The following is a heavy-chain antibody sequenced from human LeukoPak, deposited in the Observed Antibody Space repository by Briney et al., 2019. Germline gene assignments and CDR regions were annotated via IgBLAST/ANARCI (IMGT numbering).Heavy chain of an antibody. CDR2: INPNSGGT. J-gene: IGHJ6*03. CDR1: GYTFTGYY. CDR3: ARADYGGRNYYYYYMDV. V-gene: IGHV1-2*02. D-gene: IGHD4-23*01. Sequence: ASVKVSCKASGYTFTGYYMHWVRQAPGQGLEWMGWINPNSGGTNYAQKFQGRVTMTRDTSISTAYMELSRLRSDDTAVYDCARADYGGRNYYYYYMDVWGKGTTVTVSS.